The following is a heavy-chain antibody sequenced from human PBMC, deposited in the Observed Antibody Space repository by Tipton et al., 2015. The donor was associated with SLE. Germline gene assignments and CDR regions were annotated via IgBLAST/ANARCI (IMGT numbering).Heavy chain of an antibody. CDR1: GFSFSNYV. V-gene: IGHV3-64*01. CDR2: IRGNGDTT. CDR3: ARDGRGDYPKGVMDV. J-gene: IGHJ6*04. D-gene: IGHD4-17*01. Sequence: SLRLSCVGSGFSFSNYVIHWFRQAPGKGVEYVSGIRGNGDTTYYGISAKGRFTISRDNAKNSLFLQMNSLRAEDTAVYYCARDGRGDYPKGVMDVWGKGTTVTVSS.